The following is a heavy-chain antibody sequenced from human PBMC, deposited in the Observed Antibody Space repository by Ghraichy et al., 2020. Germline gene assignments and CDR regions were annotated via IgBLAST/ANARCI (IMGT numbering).Heavy chain of an antibody. V-gene: IGHV4-61*02. CDR1: GDSIIIGGNY. CDR3: ARVGISNWFDP. D-gene: IGHD1-14*01. Sequence: LSLPCTVSGDSIIIGGNYWSWIRQPAGKGLEWIGRIYTTGSTNYSPSLKSRVTISVDTSRNQFSLKLSSVTAADTAVYYCARVGISNWFDPWGQGTLVTVSS. J-gene: IGHJ5*02. CDR2: IYTTGST.